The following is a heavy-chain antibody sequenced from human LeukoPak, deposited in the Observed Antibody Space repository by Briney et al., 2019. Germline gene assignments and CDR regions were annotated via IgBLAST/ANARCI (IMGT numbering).Heavy chain of an antibody. V-gene: IGHV4-31*03. CDR1: GGSISSGGYY. CDR3: AKGPVVAAAEIDY. Sequence: PSETLSLTCTVSGGSISSGGYYWSWIRQHPGKGLEWIGYIYYSGSTYYNPSLKSRVTISVDTSKNQFSLKLSSVTAADTAVYYCAKGPVVAAAEIDYWGQGTLVTVSS. J-gene: IGHJ4*02. CDR2: IYYSGST. D-gene: IGHD6-13*01.